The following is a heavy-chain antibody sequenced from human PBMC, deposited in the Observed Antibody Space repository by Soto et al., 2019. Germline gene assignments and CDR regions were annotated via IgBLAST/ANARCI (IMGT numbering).Heavy chain of an antibody. D-gene: IGHD1-20*01. V-gene: IGHV3-23*01. CDR3: AKPLYNWNYFDY. Sequence: LRLSCAASGFTFSSYAMSWVRQAPGKGLEWVSAISGSGGSTYYADSVKGRFTISRDNSKNTLYLQMNSLRAEDTAVYYCAKPLYNWNYFDYWGQGTLVTVSS. J-gene: IGHJ4*02. CDR1: GFTFSSYA. CDR2: ISGSGGST.